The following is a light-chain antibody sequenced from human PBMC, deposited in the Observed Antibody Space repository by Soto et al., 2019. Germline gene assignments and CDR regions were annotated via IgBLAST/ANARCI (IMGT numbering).Light chain of an antibody. V-gene: IGKV1-9*01. Sequence: DIQLTHSPSFLSASVGYRVTITCRASPDISSYLDWYQQKPGKAPKLLIYAASTLQSGVPSRFSGSGSGTKFTLTISSLQPEDFATYYCQQLNSYPRTFGQGTKVEIK. CDR1: PDISSY. CDR3: QQLNSYPRT. J-gene: IGKJ1*01. CDR2: AAS.